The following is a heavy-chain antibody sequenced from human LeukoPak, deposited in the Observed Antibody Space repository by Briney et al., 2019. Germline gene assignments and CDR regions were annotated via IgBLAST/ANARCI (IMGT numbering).Heavy chain of an antibody. CDR1: GASITSSHW. Sequence: SETLSLTCAVSGASITSSHWWSWARQPPGKGLEWIGSIYYSGSTYYNPSLKSRVTISVDTSKNRFSLKLSSVTAADTAVYYCARHSKGDNWFDPWGQGTLVTVSS. CDR2: IYYSGST. V-gene: IGHV4-39*01. CDR3: ARHSKGDNWFDP. J-gene: IGHJ5*02.